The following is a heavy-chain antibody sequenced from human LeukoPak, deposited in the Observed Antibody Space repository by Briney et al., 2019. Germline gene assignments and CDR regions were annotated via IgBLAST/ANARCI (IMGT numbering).Heavy chain of an antibody. V-gene: IGHV3-64*01. J-gene: IGHJ6*02. CDR1: GFTFSSYA. CDR2: ISSNGGST. Sequence: GGSLRLSCAASGFTFSSYAMHWVRQAPGKGLEYVSAISSNGGSTYYANSVKGRFTISRDNSKNTLYLQMYSLRAEDMAVYYYARGRGAGIAAAVRFLYYGMDVWGQGTPVTVSS. CDR3: ARGRGAGIAAAVRFLYYGMDV. D-gene: IGHD6-6*01.